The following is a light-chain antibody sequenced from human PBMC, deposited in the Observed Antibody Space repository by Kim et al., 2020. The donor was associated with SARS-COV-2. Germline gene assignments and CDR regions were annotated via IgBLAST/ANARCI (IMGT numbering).Light chain of an antibody. V-gene: IGKV1-12*01. J-gene: IGKJ3*01. CDR3: QQANSVPFT. Sequence: DIQMTQSPSSLSASVGDRVTITCRASQAISSWLGWYQQKPGKAPKLLIYNASSFQSGVPSRFSGSGSGTDFTLTITSLQPEDFATYYCQQANSVPFTFGPGTKVDIK. CDR2: NAS. CDR1: QAISSW.